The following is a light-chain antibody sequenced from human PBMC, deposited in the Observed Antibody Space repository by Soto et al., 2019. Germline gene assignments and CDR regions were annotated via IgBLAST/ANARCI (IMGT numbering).Light chain of an antibody. CDR2: QDS. V-gene: IGLV3-1*01. Sequence: SYELTQPPSVSVSPGQTASITCSGDKLGDKYACWYQQKPGQYPVLVIYQDSKRPSGIPERFSGSNSGNTATLTISGTQAMDEADYYCKAWDSITHYVFGTGTKVTVL. CDR3: KAWDSITHYV. J-gene: IGLJ1*01. CDR1: KLGDKY.